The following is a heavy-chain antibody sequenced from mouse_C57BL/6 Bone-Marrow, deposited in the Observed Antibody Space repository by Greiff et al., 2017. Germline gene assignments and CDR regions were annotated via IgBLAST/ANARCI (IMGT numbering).Heavy chain of an antibody. Sequence: EVQLQQSRPELVKPGASVKISCKASGYSFTGYYMNWVKQSPEKSLEWIGEINPSTGGTTYNQKFKAKATLTVDKSSSTAYMQLKSLTSEDSAVYYCARGGDGYYAYYFDYWGQGTTLTVSS. CDR1: GYSFTGYY. CDR2: INPSTGGT. D-gene: IGHD2-3*01. J-gene: IGHJ2*01. CDR3: ARGGDGYYAYYFDY. V-gene: IGHV1-42*01.